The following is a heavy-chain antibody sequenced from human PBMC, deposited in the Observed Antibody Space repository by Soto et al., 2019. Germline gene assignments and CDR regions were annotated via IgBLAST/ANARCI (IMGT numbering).Heavy chain of an antibody. Sequence: GGSLRLSCAASGFTFSNSFMHWVRQAPGRGLEWVAAISYDGSNTYYANSVKGRFTISRDNSRDTLYLQVISLRTEDTAMYYCTKETPLKEYDCWGQGTLVTVSS. CDR3: TKETPLKEYDC. V-gene: IGHV3-30*18. J-gene: IGHJ4*02. CDR1: GFTFSNSF. CDR2: ISYDGSNT. D-gene: IGHD3-10*01.